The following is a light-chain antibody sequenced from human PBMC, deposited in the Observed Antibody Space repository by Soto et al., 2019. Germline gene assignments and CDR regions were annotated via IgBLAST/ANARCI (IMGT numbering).Light chain of an antibody. CDR2: DVT. CDR3: CSYAGSYTYV. V-gene: IGLV2-11*01. J-gene: IGLJ1*01. Sequence: SFLTQPRSVSGSAGQSVTIACTGTSSDVGSYNYVSWYQQHPGKAPKLMIYDVTKRPSGVPDRFSGSKSGNTASLTISGLQAEDEADYYCCSYAGSYTYVFGTGTKVTVL. CDR1: SSDVGSYNY.